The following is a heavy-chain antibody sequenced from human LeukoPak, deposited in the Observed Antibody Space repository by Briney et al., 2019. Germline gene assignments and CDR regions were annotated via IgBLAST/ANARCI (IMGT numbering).Heavy chain of an antibody. Sequence: GSLRLSCAASGFSFSNYAIHWVRQAPGKGLEWVAVISYDGSNKYYADSVKGRFTISRDNSKNTLYLQVNSLRGEDTAVYYCARDHYYGSGSYTAFDFWGQGTLVTVSS. J-gene: IGHJ4*02. V-gene: IGHV3-30*04. CDR1: GFSFSNYA. CDR3: ARDHYYGSGSYTAFDF. CDR2: ISYDGSNK. D-gene: IGHD3-10*01.